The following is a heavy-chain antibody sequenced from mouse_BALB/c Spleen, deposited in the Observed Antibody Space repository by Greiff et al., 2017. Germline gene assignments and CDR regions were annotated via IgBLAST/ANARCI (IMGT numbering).Heavy chain of an antibody. CDR3: ARSPQGLRDAMDY. D-gene: IGHD6-1*01. J-gene: IGHJ4*01. CDR1: GYSFTSYW. Sequence: VQLQESGPQLVRPGASVKISCKASGYSFTSYWMHWVKQRPGQGLEWIGMIDPSDSETRLNQKFKDKATLTVDKSSSTAYMQLSSPTSEDSAVYYCARSPQGLRDAMDYWGQGTSVTVSS. CDR2: IDPSDSET. V-gene: IGHV1S126*01.